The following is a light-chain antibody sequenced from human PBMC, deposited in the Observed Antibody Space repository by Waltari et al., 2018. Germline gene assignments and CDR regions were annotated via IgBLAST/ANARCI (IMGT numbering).Light chain of an antibody. CDR3: QQYYTPPLT. Sequence: EVVLTQSPATLSVSLGERATLSCRASQSVSSDLAWYQQKPGQAPRLIIHGASIRATGIPARFSGSGSGTEFTLTISSLQSEDVAVYYCQQYYTPPLTFGPGTKVEIK. V-gene: IGKV3-15*01. CDR1: QSVSSD. CDR2: GAS. J-gene: IGKJ3*01.